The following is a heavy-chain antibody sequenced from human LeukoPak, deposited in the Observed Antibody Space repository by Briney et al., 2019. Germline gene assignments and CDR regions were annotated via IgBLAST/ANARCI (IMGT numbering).Heavy chain of an antibody. J-gene: IGHJ6*02. CDR3: ARGAPYYYYGMDV. Sequence: SQTLSLTCTVSGGSVSSGYYYWTWIRQPAGKGLEWIGRIYTSGSTNYNPSLKSRVTISVDTSKNQFSLKLSSVTAADTAVYYCARGAPYYYYGMDVWGQGTTVTVSS. CDR1: GGSVSSGYYY. V-gene: IGHV4-61*02. CDR2: IYTSGST.